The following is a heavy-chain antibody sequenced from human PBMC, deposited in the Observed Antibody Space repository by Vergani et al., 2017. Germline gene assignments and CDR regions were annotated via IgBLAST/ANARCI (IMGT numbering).Heavy chain of an antibody. CDR1: GFRVTTYY. CDR3: AKIRLVARWAFDI. CDR2: ISSGGDYT. J-gene: IGHJ3*02. D-gene: IGHD5-12*01. V-gene: IGHV3-23*01. Sequence: VELLESGGGLAQPGGSLRVSCSASGFRVTTYYMSWVRQAPGKGPEWVSCISSGGDYTYYSDSVKGRFSVSRDNSKNTLYLQINSLRAEDTAVYFCAKIRLVARWAFDIWGRGTMVTVSS.